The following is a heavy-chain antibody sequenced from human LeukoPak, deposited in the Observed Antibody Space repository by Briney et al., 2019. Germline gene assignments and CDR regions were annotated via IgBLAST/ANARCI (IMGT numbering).Heavy chain of an antibody. D-gene: IGHD5-12*01. V-gene: IGHV3-30*18. CDR2: ISYDGSNK. CDR3: AKDFGYSGYDSYFDY. CDR1: GFTFSSYG. J-gene: IGHJ4*02. Sequence: PGGSLRLSCAASGFTFSSYGMHWVRQAPGKGLEWVAVISYDGSNKYYADSVKGRFTISRDNSKNTLYLQMNSLRAEDTAVYYCAKDFGYSGYDSYFDYWGQGTLVTVSS.